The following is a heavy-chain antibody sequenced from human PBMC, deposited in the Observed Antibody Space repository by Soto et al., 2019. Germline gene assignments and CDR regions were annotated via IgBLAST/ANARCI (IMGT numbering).Heavy chain of an antibody. V-gene: IGHV3-33*01. D-gene: IGHD3-3*01. CDR1: GFTFSSYV. CDR3: ARDPLGDFWCGYIYYSYGMDV. J-gene: IGHJ6*02. CDR2: IWYDGSNK. Sequence: PGGYLRLSCAASGFTFSSYVMHWVRQAPGKGLEWVAVIWYDGSNKYYADSVKGRFTISRDNSKNTLYLQMNSLRAEDTAVYYCARDPLGDFWCGYIYYSYGMDVSGQGTT.